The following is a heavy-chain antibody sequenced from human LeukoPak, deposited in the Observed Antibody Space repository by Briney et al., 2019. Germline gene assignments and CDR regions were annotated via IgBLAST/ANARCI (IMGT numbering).Heavy chain of an antibody. Sequence: ASVKVSCKASGYTFTGYYMHWVRQAPGQGLEWMGWISAYNGNTNYAQKLQGRVTMTTDTSTSTAYMELRSLRSDDTAVYYCARAPDTAMDTYYYYGMDVWGQGTTVTVSS. CDR2: ISAYNGNT. CDR3: ARAPDTAMDTYYYYGMDV. V-gene: IGHV1-18*04. D-gene: IGHD5-18*01. J-gene: IGHJ6*02. CDR1: GYTFTGYY.